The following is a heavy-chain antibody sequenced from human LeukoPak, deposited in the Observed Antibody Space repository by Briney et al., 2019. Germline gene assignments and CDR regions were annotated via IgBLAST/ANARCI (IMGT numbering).Heavy chain of an antibody. J-gene: IGHJ4*02. CDR3: ARVPGYCSGGSCLEH. CDR1: GYTFTSYD. CDR2: INTSTGNP. Sequence: ASVKVSCKASGYTFTSYDINWVRQATGQGLEWMGWINTSTGNPTYAQGFTGRVVFSLDTSVSTPYLQISSLKAEDTAVYYCARVPGYCSGGSCLEHWGQGTLVTVSS. D-gene: IGHD2-15*01. V-gene: IGHV7-4-1*02.